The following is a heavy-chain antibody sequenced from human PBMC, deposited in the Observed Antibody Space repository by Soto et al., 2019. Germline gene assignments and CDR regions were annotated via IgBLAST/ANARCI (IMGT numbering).Heavy chain of an antibody. CDR2: ISGSGGST. CDR3: AKEKGYDILTGYSIDAFDI. Sequence: EVQLLESGGGLVQPGGSLRLSCAASGFTFSSYAMSWVRQAPGKGLXXVSAISGSGGSTYYADSVKGRFTISRDNSKNTLYLQMNSLRAEDTAVYYCAKEKGYDILTGYSIDAFDIWGQGTMVTVSS. CDR1: GFTFSSYA. V-gene: IGHV3-23*01. J-gene: IGHJ3*02. D-gene: IGHD3-9*01.